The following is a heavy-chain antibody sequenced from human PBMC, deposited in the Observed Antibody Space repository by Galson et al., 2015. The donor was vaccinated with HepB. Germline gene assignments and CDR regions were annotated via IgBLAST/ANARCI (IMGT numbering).Heavy chain of an antibody. Sequence: SVKVSCKASGGTFSSYAISWVRQAPGQGLEWMGGIIPIFGTANYAQKFQGRVTITADESTSTAYMELSSLRSEDTAVYYCASAVVVVAATPSYYYYGMDVWGQGTTVTVSS. CDR1: GGTFSSYA. CDR3: ASAVVVVAATPSYYYYGMDV. V-gene: IGHV1-69*13. CDR2: IIPIFGTA. D-gene: IGHD2-15*01. J-gene: IGHJ6*02.